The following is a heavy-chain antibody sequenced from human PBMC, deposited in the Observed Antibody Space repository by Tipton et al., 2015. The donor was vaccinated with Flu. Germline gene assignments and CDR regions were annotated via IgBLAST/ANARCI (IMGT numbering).Heavy chain of an antibody. V-gene: IGHV4-59*08. CDR1: GGSISSYY. J-gene: IGHJ4*02. D-gene: IGHD1-26*01. Sequence: GLVKPSETLSLTCTVSGGSISSYYWSWIRQPPGKGLEWIGYIYYSGSTYYDPSLKSRVTISVDTSKNQFSLKLSSVTAADTAVYYCARPHSGSYYMGFDYWGQGTLVTVSS. CDR2: IYYSGST. CDR3: ARPHSGSYYMGFDY.